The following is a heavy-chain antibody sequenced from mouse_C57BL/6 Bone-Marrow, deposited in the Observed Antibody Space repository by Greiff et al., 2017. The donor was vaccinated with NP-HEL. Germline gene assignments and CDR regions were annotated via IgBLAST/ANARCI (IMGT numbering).Heavy chain of an antibody. J-gene: IGHJ1*03. Sequence: QVQLQQPGAELVRPGTSVKLSCKASGYTFTSYWMHWVKQRPGQGLEWIGVIDPSDSYTNYNQKFKGKATLTVDTSSSTAYMQLSSLTSEDSAVYYCAPHYYGSSYWYFDVWGTGTTVTVSS. V-gene: IGHV1-59*01. CDR3: APHYYGSSYWYFDV. CDR2: IDPSDSYT. D-gene: IGHD1-1*01. CDR1: GYTFTSYW.